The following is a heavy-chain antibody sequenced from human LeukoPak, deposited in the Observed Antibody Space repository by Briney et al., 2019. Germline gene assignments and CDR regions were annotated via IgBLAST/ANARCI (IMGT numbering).Heavy chain of an antibody. Sequence: AGSVRLSCAASGFTFSDYYMSWIRQAPGKGLEWVSCISGSGSSIYYADSLQGRFTISRDNAKNTLDLEMNSLGSDEPAVYYCARRSGSYQADFDYWGQGNLVTVSS. D-gene: IGHD1-26*01. J-gene: IGHJ4*02. CDR3: ARRSGSYQADFDY. CDR1: GFTFSDYY. CDR2: ISGSGSSI. V-gene: IGHV3-11*01.